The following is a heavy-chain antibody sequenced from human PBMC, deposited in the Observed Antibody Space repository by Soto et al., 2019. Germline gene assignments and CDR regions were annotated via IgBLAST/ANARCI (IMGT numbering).Heavy chain of an antibody. CDR2: IKSKTDGGTT. Sequence: GGSLRLSCAASGFTFSNAWMSWVRQAPGKGLEWVGRIKSKTDGGTTDYAAPVKGRFTISRDDSKNTLYLQMNSLKTEDTAVYYCTTVFGRYGDLYFDYWGQGTLVTVSS. CDR1: GFTFSNAW. D-gene: IGHD4-17*01. V-gene: IGHV3-15*01. J-gene: IGHJ4*02. CDR3: TTVFGRYGDLYFDY.